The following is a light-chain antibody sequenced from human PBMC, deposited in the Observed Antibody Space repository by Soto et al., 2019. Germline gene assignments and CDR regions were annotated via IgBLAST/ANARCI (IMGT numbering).Light chain of an antibody. CDR2: GAS. CDR3: QQYSNWRGT. V-gene: IGKV3-15*01. Sequence: EIVMTQSPATLSVSPGERVTLSCRASQSVTINLAWYQQKPGQAPRLLIYGASTRATGIPARFSGSGSATEFTLTISSLQSEDFAVYYCQQYSNWRGTFGPGTKVVIK. J-gene: IGKJ3*01. CDR1: QSVTIN.